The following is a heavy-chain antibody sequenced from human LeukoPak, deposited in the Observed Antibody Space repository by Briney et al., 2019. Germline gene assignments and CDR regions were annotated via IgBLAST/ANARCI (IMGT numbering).Heavy chain of an antibody. V-gene: IGHV3-43*01. D-gene: IGHD6-19*01. J-gene: IGHJ3*02. CDR1: GFTFDDYT. CDR3: ARALQWLATDAFDI. CDR2: ISWDGGST. Sequence: GGSLRLSCAASGFTFDDYTMHWVRQAPGKGLEWVSLISWDGGSTYYADSVKGRFTISRDNSKNSLYLQMNSLRTEDIALYYCARALQWLATDAFDIWGQGTMVTVSS.